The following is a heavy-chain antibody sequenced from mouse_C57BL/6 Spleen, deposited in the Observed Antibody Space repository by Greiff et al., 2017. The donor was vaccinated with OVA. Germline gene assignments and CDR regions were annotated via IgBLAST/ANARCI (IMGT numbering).Heavy chain of an antibody. CDR3: TRDLGGDYAMDY. V-gene: IGHV1-15*01. D-gene: IGHD3-1*01. CDR2: IDPETGGT. CDR1: GYTFTDYE. Sequence: QVQLQQSGAELVRPGASVTLSCKASGYTFTDYEMHWVKQTPVHGLEWIGAIDPETGGTAYNQKFKGKAILTADKSSSTAYMELRSLTSEDSAVYYCTRDLGGDYAMDYWGQGTSVTVSS. J-gene: IGHJ4*01.